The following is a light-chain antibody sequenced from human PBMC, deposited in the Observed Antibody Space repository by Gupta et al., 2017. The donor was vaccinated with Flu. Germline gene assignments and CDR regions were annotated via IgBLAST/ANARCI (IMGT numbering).Light chain of an antibody. J-gene: IGKJ1*01. CDR1: QSVSSN. Sequence: IDLTQSPATLSASPGESATLSCRAIQSVSSNLAWYQQKPGQAPRLHIYGASTRATGIPARFSGSGSGTEFTLNISGLQSEDLSFDYRQKYKHWLPWTFGQGTKVEIK. CDR2: GAS. V-gene: IGKV3-15*01. CDR3: QKYKHWLPWT.